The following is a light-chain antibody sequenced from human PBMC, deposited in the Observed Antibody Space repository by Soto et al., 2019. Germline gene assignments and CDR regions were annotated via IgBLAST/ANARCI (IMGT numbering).Light chain of an antibody. CDR1: QSVSSN. Sequence: EVVMTQSPATLSVSLGERATLSCRASQSVSSNLAWYQLKPGQAPRLLIYGAFNRATGIPARFSGSGSGTDFTLTINSLEPEDFAVYYCQQRNIWPPVTFGQGTRLEI. V-gene: IGKV3-11*01. CDR2: GAF. CDR3: QQRNIWPPVT. J-gene: IGKJ5*01.